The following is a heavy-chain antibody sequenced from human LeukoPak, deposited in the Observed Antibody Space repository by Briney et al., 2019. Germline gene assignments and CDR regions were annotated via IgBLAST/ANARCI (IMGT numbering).Heavy chain of an antibody. CDR1: GFTFSSYA. CDR2: ISGSGGST. V-gene: IGHV3-23*01. Sequence: GGSLRLSCAASGFTFSSYAMSWVRQAPGKGLEWVSAISGSGGSTYYADSVKGRFTISRDNSKNTLYLQMNSLRAEDTAVYYCATVGFGETAEGLWFDPWGQRTLDTVSS. J-gene: IGHJ5*02. D-gene: IGHD3-10*01. CDR3: ATVGFGETAEGLWFDP.